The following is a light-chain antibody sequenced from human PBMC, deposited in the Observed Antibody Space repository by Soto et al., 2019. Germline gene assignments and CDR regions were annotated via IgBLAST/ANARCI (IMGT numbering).Light chain of an antibody. CDR2: GAS. CDR3: QQYNNWPPAT. Sequence: EIVMTQSPAALYVSPGERASLSCRASQSVSSNLAWYQQKPGQAPRLLIYGASTRATGIPARFSGSGSGTEFTLTISSLQSEDFAVYYCQQYNNWPPATFAQGTKVEIK. CDR1: QSVSSN. J-gene: IGKJ1*01. V-gene: IGKV3-15*01.